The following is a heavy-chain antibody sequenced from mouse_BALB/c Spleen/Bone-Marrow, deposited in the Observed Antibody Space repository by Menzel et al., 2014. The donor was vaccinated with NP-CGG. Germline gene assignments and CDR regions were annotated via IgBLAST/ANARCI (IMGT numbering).Heavy chain of an antibody. CDR1: AYTFTSYW. J-gene: IGHJ2*01. CDR2: IDPSDSET. V-gene: IGHV1-69*02. CDR3: AYGNYESYFFDY. Sequence: VQLQQSGAELVKPGAPVKLSCKASAYTFTSYWMNWVKRRPGRGLEWIGRIDPSDSETHYNQNFKDKATLTVDRSSSTAFIQLSSLTSEDSTVYYCAYGNYESYFFDYWGQGTTLTVSS. D-gene: IGHD2-1*01.